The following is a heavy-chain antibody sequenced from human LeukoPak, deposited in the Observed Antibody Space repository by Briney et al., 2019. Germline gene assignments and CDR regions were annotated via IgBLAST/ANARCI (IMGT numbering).Heavy chain of an antibody. CDR2: ISSSGSTI. CDR1: GISVSSNY. D-gene: IGHD6-19*01. V-gene: IGHV3-11*04. J-gene: IGHJ4*02. CDR3: ARDGPYSGYYFDY. Sequence: RPGGSLRLSCAASGISVSSNYMSWIRQAPGKGLEWVSYISSSGSTIYYADSVKGRFTISRDNAKNSLYLQMNSLRAEDTAVYYCARDGPYSGYYFDYWGRGTLVTVSS.